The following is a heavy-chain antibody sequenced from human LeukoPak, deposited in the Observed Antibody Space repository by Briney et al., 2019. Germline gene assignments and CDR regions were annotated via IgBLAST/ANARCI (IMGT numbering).Heavy chain of an antibody. CDR3: ARTGSRLPLGY. V-gene: IGHV4-31*03. CDR2: IYYSGST. Sequence: KPSETLSLTCTVSGGSISSGSYYWSWIRQHPGKGLEWIGYIYYSGSTYYNPSLKSRVTISVDTSKNQFSLKLSSVTAADTAVYYCARTGSRLPLGYWGQGTLVTVSS. J-gene: IGHJ4*02. D-gene: IGHD1-14*01. CDR1: GGSISSGSYY.